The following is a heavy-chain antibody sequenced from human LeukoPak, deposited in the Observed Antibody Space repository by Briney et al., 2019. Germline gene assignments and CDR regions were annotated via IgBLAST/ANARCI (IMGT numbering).Heavy chain of an antibody. CDR3: ASVYYDPPHYFDY. V-gene: IGHV4-31*03. Sequence: SQTLSLTCTVSGGSISSGGYYWSWIRQHPGKGLEWIGYIYYSGSTYYNPSLMSRVTISVDTSKNQFSLKLSSVTAADTAVYYCASVYYDPPHYFDYWGQGTLVTVSS. CDR1: GGSISSGGYY. D-gene: IGHD3-3*01. CDR2: IYYSGST. J-gene: IGHJ4*02.